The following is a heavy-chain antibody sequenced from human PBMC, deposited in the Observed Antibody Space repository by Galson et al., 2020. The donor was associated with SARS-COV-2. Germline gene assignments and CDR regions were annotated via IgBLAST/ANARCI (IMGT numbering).Heavy chain of an antibody. CDR1: HASISNTDYF. CDR3: ARAPMTSRGAYFDS. Sequence: SETLSLTCTVSHASISNTDYFWGWIRQPPGKRLEWIGSIYYSGSTYFNPSLKSRVTISVDTSKNQFSLKVNSVTAADTAVYYCARAPMTSRGAYFDSWGQGTLFAVSS. D-gene: IGHD3-22*01. V-gene: IGHV4-39*01. CDR2: IYYSGST. J-gene: IGHJ4*02.